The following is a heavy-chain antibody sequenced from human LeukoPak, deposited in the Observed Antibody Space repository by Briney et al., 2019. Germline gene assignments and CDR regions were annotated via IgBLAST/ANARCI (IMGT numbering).Heavy chain of an antibody. J-gene: IGHJ4*02. V-gene: IGHV1-69*06. D-gene: IGHD5-18*01. CDR3: ARENIGGYSYGYYFGY. CDR2: IIPIFGTA. CDR1: GGTFSSYA. Sequence: SVKVSCKASGGTFSSYAISWVRQAPGQGLEWMGGIIPIFGTANYAQKFQGRVTITADKSTSTAYMELSSLRSEDTAVYYCARENIGGYSYGYYFGYWGQGTLVTVSS.